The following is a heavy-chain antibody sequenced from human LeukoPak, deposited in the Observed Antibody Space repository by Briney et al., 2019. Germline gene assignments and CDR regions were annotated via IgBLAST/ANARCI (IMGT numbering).Heavy chain of an antibody. CDR1: GGTFSSYA. D-gene: IGHD2-15*01. V-gene: IGHV1-69*05. J-gene: IGHJ6*03. CDR3: ARDSPPYCSGGSCQDYYYYYMDV. CDR2: IIPIFGTA. Sequence: SVKVSCKASGGTFSSYAISWMRQAPGQGLEWMGRIIPIFGTANYAQKFQGRVTITTDESTSTAYMELSSLRSEDTAVYYCARDSPPYCSGGSCQDYYYYYMDVWGKGTTVTVSS.